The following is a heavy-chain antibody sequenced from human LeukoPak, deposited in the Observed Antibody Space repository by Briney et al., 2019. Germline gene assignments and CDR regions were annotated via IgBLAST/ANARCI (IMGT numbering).Heavy chain of an antibody. CDR1: GFTFSSYA. CDR3: AKDRLKLGHWYFDL. CDR2: NSGSGGST. D-gene: IGHD7-27*01. V-gene: IGHV3-23*01. J-gene: IGHJ2*01. Sequence: PGGSLRLSCAASGFTFSSYAMSWVRQAPGKGLEWVSANSGSGGSTYYADSVKGRFTISRDNSKNTLYLQMNSLRAEDTAVYYCAKDRLKLGHWYFDLWGRGTLVTVSS.